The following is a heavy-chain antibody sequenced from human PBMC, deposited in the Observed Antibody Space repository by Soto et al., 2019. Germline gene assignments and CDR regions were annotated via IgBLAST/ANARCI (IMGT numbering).Heavy chain of an antibody. CDR2: ISAYNGNT. J-gene: IGHJ5*02. D-gene: IGHD3-3*01. Sequence: RASVKVSCKASGYTFTSYGISWVRQAPGQGLEWMGWISAYNGNTNYAQKLQGRVTMTTDTSTSTAYMELRSLRSDDTAVYYCARDTYYDFWSGNNWFDPWGQGTLVTVSS. CDR3: ARDTYYDFWSGNNWFDP. V-gene: IGHV1-18*01. CDR1: GYTFTSYG.